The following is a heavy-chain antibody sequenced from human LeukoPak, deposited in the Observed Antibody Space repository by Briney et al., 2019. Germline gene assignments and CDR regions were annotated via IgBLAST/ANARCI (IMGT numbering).Heavy chain of an antibody. Sequence: GGSLRLSCAASGFSFSSNLMHWVRQAPGKGLVWVSHINSDGRSTRYADSVKGRFTISRDNAKNTLYLQMNSLRAEDTAVYYCAKDRSGSLDYWGQGTRVTVSS. J-gene: IGHJ4*02. CDR1: GFSFSSNL. CDR2: INSDGRST. D-gene: IGHD1-26*01. CDR3: AKDRSGSLDY. V-gene: IGHV3-74*01.